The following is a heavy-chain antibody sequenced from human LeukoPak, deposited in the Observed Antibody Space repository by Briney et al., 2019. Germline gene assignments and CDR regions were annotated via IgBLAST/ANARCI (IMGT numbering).Heavy chain of an antibody. J-gene: IGHJ4*02. CDR1: GFTFSSYA. CDR2: ISGSGGST. V-gene: IGHV3-23*01. Sequence: TGGSLRLSCAASGFTFSSYAMSWVRQAPGKGLEWVSAISGSGGSTYYADSVKGRFTISRDNSKNTLYLRMNSLRAEDTAVSYCANGGIFGVVKNYWGQGTLVTVSS. CDR3: ANGGIFGVVKNY. D-gene: IGHD3-3*01.